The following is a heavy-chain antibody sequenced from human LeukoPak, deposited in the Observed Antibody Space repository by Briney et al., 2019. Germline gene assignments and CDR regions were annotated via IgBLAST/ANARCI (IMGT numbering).Heavy chain of an antibody. V-gene: IGHV5-51*01. Sequence: GESLKISCQAFGYKFSGSYIGWVRQVPGKGLEWMGIIYPADSDTYYRPSFQGQVTISVDKSINTAYLQWTSLKASDSAIYYCARGVTRYNRFDPWGQGTLVTVSS. CDR2: IYPADSDT. CDR3: ARGVTRYNRFDP. D-gene: IGHD3-16*02. J-gene: IGHJ5*02. CDR1: GYKFSGSY.